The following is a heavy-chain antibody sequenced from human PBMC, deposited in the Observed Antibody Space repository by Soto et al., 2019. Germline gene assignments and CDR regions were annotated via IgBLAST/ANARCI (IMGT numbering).Heavy chain of an antibody. Sequence: SVKVSCTASGGTFSSYAISWVRQAPGQGLEWMGGIIPIFGTANYAQKFQGRVTITADESTSTAYMELSSLRSEDTAVYYCARDGFANMELGVVIILADDYYYGMDVWGQGTTVTVSS. CDR1: GGTFSSYA. CDR2: IIPIFGTA. J-gene: IGHJ6*02. CDR3: ARDGFANMELGVVIILADDYYYGMDV. V-gene: IGHV1-69*13. D-gene: IGHD3-3*01.